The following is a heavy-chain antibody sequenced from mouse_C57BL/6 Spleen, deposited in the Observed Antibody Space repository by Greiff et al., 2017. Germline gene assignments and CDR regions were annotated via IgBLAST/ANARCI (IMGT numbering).Heavy chain of an antibody. J-gene: IGHJ2*01. CDR3: TRTIVTYYFDY. CDR1: GFTFSDAW. V-gene: IGHV6-6*01. Sequence: EVKLVESGGGLVQPGGSMKLSCAASGFTFSDAWMDWVRQSPEKGLEWVAEIRNKANNHATYYAESVKGRFTISRDDSKSSVYLQMNSLITEDTGIYYCTRTIVTYYFDYWGQGTTLTVSS. D-gene: IGHD2-5*01. CDR2: IRNKANNHAT.